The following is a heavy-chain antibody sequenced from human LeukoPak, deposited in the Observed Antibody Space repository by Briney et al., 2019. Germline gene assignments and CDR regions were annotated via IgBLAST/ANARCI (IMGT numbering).Heavy chain of an antibody. Sequence: PGGSLRLFCAASGFTFSSYGMHWVRQAPGKGLEWVAVISYDGSNKYYADSVKGRFTISRDNSKNTLYLQMNSLRAEDTAVYYCAKDSSDSSGYYPYFQQWGQGTLHTVPS. CDR2: ISYDGSNK. CDR1: GFTFSSYG. CDR3: AKDSSDSSGYYPYFQQ. V-gene: IGHV3-30*18. J-gene: IGHJ1*01. D-gene: IGHD3-22*01.